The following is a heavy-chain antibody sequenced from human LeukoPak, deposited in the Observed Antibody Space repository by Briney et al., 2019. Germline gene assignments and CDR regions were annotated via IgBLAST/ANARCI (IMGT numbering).Heavy chain of an antibody. Sequence: GGSLRLSCAASGFTFSSYSMNWVRQAPGKGLEWVSYISSSSSTIYYADSVKCRFTISRDNAKNSLYLQMNSLRAEDTAVYYCAGAPYYDFWSGPLTCYMDVWGKGTTVTVSS. V-gene: IGHV3-48*01. CDR3: AGAPYYDFWSGPLTCYMDV. CDR2: ISSSSSTI. D-gene: IGHD3-3*01. CDR1: GFTFSSYS. J-gene: IGHJ6*03.